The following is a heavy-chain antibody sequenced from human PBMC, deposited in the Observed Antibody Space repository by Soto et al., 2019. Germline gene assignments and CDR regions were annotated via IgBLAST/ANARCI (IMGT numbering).Heavy chain of an antibody. J-gene: IGHJ6*03. D-gene: IGHD2-15*01. Sequence: ASVKVSCKASGYTFTSYGISWVRQAPGQGLEWMGWISAYNGNTNYAQKLQGRVTMTTDTSTSTAYMELRSLRSDDTAVYYCARRYCSGGSCYFDCYYMDVWGKRTTVTVSS. CDR1: GYTFTSYG. CDR2: ISAYNGNT. V-gene: IGHV1-18*01. CDR3: ARRYCSGGSCYFDCYYMDV.